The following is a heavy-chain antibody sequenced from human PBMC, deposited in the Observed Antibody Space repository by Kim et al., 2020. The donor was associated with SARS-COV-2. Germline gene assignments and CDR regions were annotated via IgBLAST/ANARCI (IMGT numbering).Heavy chain of an antibody. D-gene: IGHD6-13*01. CDR3: AKDSSSWYGGIDY. Sequence: YADSVKGRVTISRDNAKNSLYLQMNSLRAEDTAFDYCAKDSSSWYGGIDYWGQGTLVTVSS. V-gene: IGHV3-9*01. J-gene: IGHJ4*02.